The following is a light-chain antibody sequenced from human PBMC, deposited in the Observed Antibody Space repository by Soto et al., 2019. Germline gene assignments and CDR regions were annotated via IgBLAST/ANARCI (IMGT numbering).Light chain of an antibody. V-gene: IGLV2-23*02. J-gene: IGLJ3*02. Sequence: QSALTQPASVSGSPGQSITISCSGSSGDVGNYDLVSWYQQIPGKAPQLMIFEVSRRPSQVSDRFSGSKSGNTASLTISGLQAEDEGDFYCCSYAGNGAWVFGGGTKLTVL. CDR2: EVS. CDR3: CSYAGNGAWV. CDR1: SGDVGNYDL.